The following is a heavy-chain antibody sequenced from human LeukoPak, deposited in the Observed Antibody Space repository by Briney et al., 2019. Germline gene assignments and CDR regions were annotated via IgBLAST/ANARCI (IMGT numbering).Heavy chain of an antibody. Sequence: RASVKVSCKASGGTFSSYAISWVRQAPGQGLEWMGGIIPVLSTANYAQKFQDRVTITADESTSTTYMELSSLKSEDTAVYYCATTGGDIYYYYMDVWGKGTTVTISS. CDR2: IIPVLSTA. J-gene: IGHJ6*03. CDR1: GGTFSSYA. D-gene: IGHD3-16*01. CDR3: ATTGGDIYYYYMDV. V-gene: IGHV1-69*13.